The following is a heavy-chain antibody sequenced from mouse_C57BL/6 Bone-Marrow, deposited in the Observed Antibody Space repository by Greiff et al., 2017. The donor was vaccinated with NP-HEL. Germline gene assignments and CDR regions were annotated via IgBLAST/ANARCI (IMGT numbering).Heavy chain of an antibody. D-gene: IGHD4-1*01. V-gene: IGHV1-19*01. CDR3: ARNCPWFAY. Sequence: EVQGVQSGPVLVKPGASVKMSCKASGYTFTDYYMNWVKQSHGKSLEWIGVINPYNGGTSYNQKFKGKATLTVDKSSSTAYMELNSLTSEYSAVYYCARNCPWFAYWGQGTLVTVSA. CDR2: INPYNGGT. J-gene: IGHJ3*01. CDR1: GYTFTDYY.